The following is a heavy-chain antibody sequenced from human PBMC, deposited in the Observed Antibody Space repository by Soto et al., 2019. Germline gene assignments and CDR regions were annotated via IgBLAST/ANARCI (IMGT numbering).Heavy chain of an antibody. CDR2: IDPSDSYT. D-gene: IGHD6-13*01. Sequence: SLKIFCTGSRSRSTGYWISGVRKMPGKCLEWMGRIDPSDSYTNYSPSFQGHVTISADKSISTAYLQWSSLKASDTAMYYCTQQLTPENYYSYYGMDVWGQGTTVTVTS. V-gene: IGHV5-10-1*01. CDR1: RSRSTGYW. CDR3: TQQLTPENYYSYYGMDV. J-gene: IGHJ6*02.